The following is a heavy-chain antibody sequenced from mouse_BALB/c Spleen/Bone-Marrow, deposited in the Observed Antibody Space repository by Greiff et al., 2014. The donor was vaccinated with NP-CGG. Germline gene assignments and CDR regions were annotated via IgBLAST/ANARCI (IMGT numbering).Heavy chain of an antibody. Sequence: VQLQQSGAELVRPGSSVKISCKASGYAFSNYWMNWVKRRPGQGLEWIGQIYPGDGDTNYNGRFKGKATLTADKSSSTAYMQLSSLTSEDSAVYFCARGRGWYFDYWGQGTTLPVSS. CDR3: ARGRGWYFDY. CDR2: IYPGDGDT. CDR1: GYAFSNYW. V-gene: IGHV1-80*01. J-gene: IGHJ2*01. D-gene: IGHD2-3*01.